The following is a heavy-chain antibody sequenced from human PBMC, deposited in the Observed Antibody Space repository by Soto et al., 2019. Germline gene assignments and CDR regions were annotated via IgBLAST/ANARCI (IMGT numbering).Heavy chain of an antibody. V-gene: IGHV3-48*03. J-gene: IGHJ4*02. CDR3: ATHPHYDLWSGYPTLPMRDY. D-gene: IGHD3-3*01. CDR2: ISSSGSTI. Sequence: PGGSLRLSCAASGFTFSSYEMNWVRQAPGKGLEWVSYISSSGSTIYYADSVKGRFTISRDNAKNSLYLQMNSLRAEDTAVYYCATHPHYDLWSGYPTLPMRDYWGQGTLVTVSS. CDR1: GFTFSSYE.